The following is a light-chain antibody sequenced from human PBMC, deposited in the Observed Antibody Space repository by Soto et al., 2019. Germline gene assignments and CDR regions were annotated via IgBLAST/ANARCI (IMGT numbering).Light chain of an antibody. CDR1: SSDVGNYKY. CDR3: SSYTDSSNYV. Sequence: QSALTQPVSVSGSPGQSITISCTGTSSDVGNYKYVSWYQQQPGKAPKLMIYQVTNRPSGVSNRFSGSRSGNTASLTISGLQAEDEADYYCSSYTDSSNYVFGTGTKVTVL. CDR2: QVT. J-gene: IGLJ1*01. V-gene: IGLV2-14*01.